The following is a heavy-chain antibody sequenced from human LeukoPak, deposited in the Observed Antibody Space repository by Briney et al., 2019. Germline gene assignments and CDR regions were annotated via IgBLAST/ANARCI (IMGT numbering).Heavy chain of an antibody. D-gene: IGHD3-10*01. J-gene: IGHJ3*02. V-gene: IGHV3-33*01. CDR3: ARDHGSGSYNAFDI. CDR1: GFTFSSYG. Sequence: GGSLRLSCAASGFTFSSYGMHWVRQAPGKGLEWVAVIWYDGSNKYYADSVKGRFTISRDNSKNTLYLQMNSLRAEDTAVYYCARDHGSGSYNAFDIWGQGTMVTVSS. CDR2: IWYDGSNK.